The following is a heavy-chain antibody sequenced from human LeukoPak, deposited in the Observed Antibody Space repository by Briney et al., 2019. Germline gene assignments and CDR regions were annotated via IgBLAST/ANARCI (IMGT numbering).Heavy chain of an antibody. CDR1: GYTFTGYY. J-gene: IGHJ4*02. Sequence: ASVKVSCKASGYTFTGYYMHWVRQAPGQGLEWMGWINPNSGGTNYAQKFQGRVTMTRDTSISTAYMELSRLRSDDTAVYYCARGIFSRGSGSPPDWGQGTLVTVSS. CDR3: ARGIFSRGSGSPPD. V-gene: IGHV1-2*02. D-gene: IGHD3-10*01. CDR2: INPNSGGT.